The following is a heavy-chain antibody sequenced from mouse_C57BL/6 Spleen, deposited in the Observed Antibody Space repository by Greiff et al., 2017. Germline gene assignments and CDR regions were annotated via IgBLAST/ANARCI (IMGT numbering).Heavy chain of an antibody. J-gene: IGHJ4*01. Sequence: VQLQQSGPELVKPGASVKISCKASGYAFSSSWMNWVKQRPGKGLEWIGRIYPGDGDTNYNGKFKGKATLTADKSSSTAYMQLSSLTSEDSAVYFCVITTVVGAMDYWGQGTSVTVSS. CDR1: GYAFSSSW. CDR3: VITTVVGAMDY. D-gene: IGHD1-1*01. V-gene: IGHV1-82*01. CDR2: IYPGDGDT.